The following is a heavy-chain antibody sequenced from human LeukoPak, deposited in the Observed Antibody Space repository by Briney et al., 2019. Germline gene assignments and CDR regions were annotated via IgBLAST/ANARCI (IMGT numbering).Heavy chain of an antibody. Sequence: PSETLSLTCAVSGYSISSGYYWGWIRQPPGKGLEWIGSIYHSGSTYYNPSLKSRVTISVDTSKNQFSLKLSSVTAADTALYYCARARGLGIADEYHWFDPWGQGTLVTVSS. D-gene: IGHD6-13*01. CDR3: ARARGLGIADEYHWFDP. J-gene: IGHJ5*02. V-gene: IGHV4-38-2*01. CDR2: IYHSGST. CDR1: GYSISSGYY.